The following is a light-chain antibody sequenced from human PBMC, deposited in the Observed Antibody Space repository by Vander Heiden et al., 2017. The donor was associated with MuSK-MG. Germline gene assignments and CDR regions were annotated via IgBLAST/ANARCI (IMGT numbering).Light chain of an antibody. CDR3: QQSDTTPRT. CDR2: AES. Sequence: DIQMTQSPSSLSASIGDRVTITCRSSQGISGYLNWYQQKPGKAPKLLIYAESSLSDGVPSRFSGSGSGTHFTLTISSLQPEDFATYFCQQSDTTPRTFGLGTKVEI. CDR1: QGISGY. J-gene: IGKJ1*01. V-gene: IGKV1-39*01.